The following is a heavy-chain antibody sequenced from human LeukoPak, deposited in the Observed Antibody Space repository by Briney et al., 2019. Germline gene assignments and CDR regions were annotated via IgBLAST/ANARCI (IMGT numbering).Heavy chain of an antibody. CDR3: AEDLYYYDSRTYY. Sequence: PGGSLRLSWAASGFTFSSYAMSWVRQAPGKGLEWVSAISGSGGSTYYADSVKGRFTISRDNSKNTLYLQMNSLRAEDTAVYYCAEDLYYYDSRTYYWGQGTLVTVSS. D-gene: IGHD3-22*01. V-gene: IGHV3-23*01. CDR1: GFTFSSYA. J-gene: IGHJ4*02. CDR2: ISGSGGST.